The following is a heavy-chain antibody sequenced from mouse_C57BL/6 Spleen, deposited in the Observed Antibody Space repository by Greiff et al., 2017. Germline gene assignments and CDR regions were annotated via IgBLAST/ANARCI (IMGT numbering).Heavy chain of an antibody. J-gene: IGHJ1*03. D-gene: IGHD2-4*01. V-gene: IGHV2-2*01. CDR1: GFSLTSYG. CDR3: ARISTMRYLDV. CDR2: IWSGGST. Sequence: VQLQQSGPGLVQPSQSLSITCTVSGFSLTSYGVHWVRQSPGKGLEWLGVIWSGGSTDYNAAFISRLSISKDNSKSQVFFKMNSLQADDTAIYYCARISTMRYLDVWGTGTTVTVSS.